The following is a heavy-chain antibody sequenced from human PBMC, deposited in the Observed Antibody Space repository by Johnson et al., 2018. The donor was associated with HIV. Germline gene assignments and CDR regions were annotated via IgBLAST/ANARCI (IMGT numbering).Heavy chain of an antibody. CDR3: ARRTVTALFDI. D-gene: IGHD4-17*01. CDR2: ISSSGSTI. Sequence: PVQPLEWVTYISSSGSTIYYADSVKGRFTVSSDNAKNTLYLQMNSLRDEDTAVYYCARRTVTALFDIWGQGTLVTVSS. V-gene: IGHV3-11*04. J-gene: IGHJ3*02.